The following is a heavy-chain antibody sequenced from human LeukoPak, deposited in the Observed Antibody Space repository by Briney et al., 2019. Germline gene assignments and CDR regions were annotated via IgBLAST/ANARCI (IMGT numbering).Heavy chain of an antibody. CDR1: GYTLTELS. CDR3: ATGYCSSTSCYYHFDY. J-gene: IGHJ4*02. V-gene: IGHV1-24*01. D-gene: IGHD2-2*01. Sequence: GAAVQVSYKVAGYTLTELSMHWGRPAPGKGDGWRGGFDPEDGETIYAQKFQGRVTITEDTSTDTAYMELSSLRSEDTAVYYCATGYCSSTSCYYHFDYWGQGTLVTVSS. CDR2: FDPEDGET.